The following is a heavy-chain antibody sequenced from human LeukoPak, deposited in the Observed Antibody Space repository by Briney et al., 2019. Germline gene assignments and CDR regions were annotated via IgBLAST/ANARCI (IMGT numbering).Heavy chain of an antibody. J-gene: IGHJ4*02. CDR1: GGSISSYY. CDR3: VRVPYSSSSPAFDY. CDR2: IYYSGST. D-gene: IGHD6-6*01. Sequence: SETLSLTCTVSGGSISSYYWSWIRQPPGKGLEWIGYIYYSGSTNYNPSLKRRATISVDTSKNQFSLKLSSVTAADTAVYYCVRVPYSSSSPAFDYWGQGTLVTVSS. V-gene: IGHV4-59*01.